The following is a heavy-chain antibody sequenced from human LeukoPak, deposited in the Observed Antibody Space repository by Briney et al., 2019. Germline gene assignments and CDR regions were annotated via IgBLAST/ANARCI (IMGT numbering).Heavy chain of an antibody. D-gene: IGHD2-15*01. CDR1: GFTLSSYW. Sequence: GGSLRLSCAASGFTLSSYWMIWVRQAPGKGLERVANIKQDGSEISYVDSVKGRFTISRDNGKNSLYLQMNSLRAEDTAVYYCVRGNPFGGYWGQGTLVTVSS. CDR3: VRGNPFGGY. CDR2: IKQDGSEI. V-gene: IGHV3-7*03. J-gene: IGHJ4*02.